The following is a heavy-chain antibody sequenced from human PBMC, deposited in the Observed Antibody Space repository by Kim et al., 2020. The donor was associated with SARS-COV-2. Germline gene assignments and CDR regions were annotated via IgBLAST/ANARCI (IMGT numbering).Heavy chain of an antibody. J-gene: IGHJ4*02. CDR2: IYYSGST. CDR1: GGSISSGGYY. Sequence: SETLSLTCTVSGGSISSGGYYWSWIRQHPGKGLEWIGYIYYSGSTYYNPSLKSRVTISVDTSKNQFSLKLSSVTAADTAVYYCARDVGSSGYFTYWGQGTLVTVSS. D-gene: IGHD3-22*01. CDR3: ARDVGSSGYFTY. V-gene: IGHV4-31*03.